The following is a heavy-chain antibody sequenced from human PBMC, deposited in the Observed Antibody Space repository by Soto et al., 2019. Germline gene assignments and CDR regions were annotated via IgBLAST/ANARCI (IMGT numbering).Heavy chain of an antibody. J-gene: IGHJ5*02. CDR3: ARRARCSGGSCYSGYNCFEP. CDR1: GGSISSYY. CDR2: IYYSGST. D-gene: IGHD2-15*01. Sequence: SETLSLTCTVSGGSISSYYWSWIRQPPGKGLEWIGYIYYSGSTNYNPSLKSRVTISVDTSKNQFSLKLSSVTAADTAVYYCARRARCSGGSCYSGYNCFEPWGQGTLVTVSS. V-gene: IGHV4-59*01.